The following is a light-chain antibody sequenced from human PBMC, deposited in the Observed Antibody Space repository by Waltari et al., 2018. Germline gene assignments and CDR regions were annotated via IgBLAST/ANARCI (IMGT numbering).Light chain of an antibody. CDR3: SSYAGSSKGV. CDR2: AVS. CDR1: SSDVGNYTR. Sequence: QSALTQPASVSGSPRQSSTISFTANSSDVGNYTRVSWYQQHPGKAPKLMIYAVSKRPSGVSDRFSGSKSGDMASLTISGLQPEDEAEYFCSSYAGSSKGVFGGGTKVTVL. V-gene: IGLV2-23*02. J-gene: IGLJ2*01.